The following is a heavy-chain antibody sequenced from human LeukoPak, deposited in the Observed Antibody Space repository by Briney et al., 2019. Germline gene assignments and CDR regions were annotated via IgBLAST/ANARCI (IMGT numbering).Heavy chain of an antibody. CDR2: ISDSGGNT. V-gene: IGHV3-23*01. J-gene: IGHJ4*02. CDR1: GFTISSYV. D-gene: IGHD1-26*01. CDR3: AKDGAQVGVTFDY. Sequence: GGSLRLSCAASGFTISSYVMSWVRQAPGKGLECVSSISDSGGNTYYADSVKGRFTISRDNSKNTLYLQMNSLRVEDTAIYYCAKDGAQVGVTFDYWGQGTLVTVSS.